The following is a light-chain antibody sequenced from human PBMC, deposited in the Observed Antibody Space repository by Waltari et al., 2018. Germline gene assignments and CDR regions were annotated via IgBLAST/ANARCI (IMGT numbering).Light chain of an antibody. CDR1: SSDVGGYNY. CDR2: GVS. Sequence: QSAPTQPPSVSGSPGQSVTISCTGTSSDVGGYNYVSWYQQHPGKAPKFMIYGVSNRPSGVSYRFSGSKSGNTASLTISGLQAEDEADYYCCSYTTSSTWVFGGGTRLTVL. CDR3: CSYTTSSTWV. V-gene: IGLV2-14*01. J-gene: IGLJ2*01.